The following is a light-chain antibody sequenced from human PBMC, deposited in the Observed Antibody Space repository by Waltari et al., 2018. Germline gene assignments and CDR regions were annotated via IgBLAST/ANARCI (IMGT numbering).Light chain of an antibody. CDR3: QHYNNYPLT. CDR1: QTISSR. V-gene: IGKV1-5*03. CDR2: KAS. J-gene: IGKJ4*01. Sequence: DIQMTQSPSTLSASVGDRVTITCRASQTISSRLAWYQQKPGQAPKVLIAKASTLESGVPSRFSGSGFGTEFTLTITSLQPDDFATYYCQHYNNYPLTFAGGTRVEIK.